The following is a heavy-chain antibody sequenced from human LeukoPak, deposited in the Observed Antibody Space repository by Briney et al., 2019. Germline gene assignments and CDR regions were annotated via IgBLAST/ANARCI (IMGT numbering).Heavy chain of an antibody. Sequence: GGSLRLSCAASGFNFGNLWMHWVRQAPGKGLERVANINQDGSEKYYVGSVKGRFTISRDNAKNSLYLQMNSLRVEDTAVYYCAQLGEGYWGQGTLVTVSS. CDR3: AQLGEGY. CDR2: INQDGSEK. J-gene: IGHJ4*02. CDR1: GFNFGNLW. D-gene: IGHD1-1*01. V-gene: IGHV3-7*03.